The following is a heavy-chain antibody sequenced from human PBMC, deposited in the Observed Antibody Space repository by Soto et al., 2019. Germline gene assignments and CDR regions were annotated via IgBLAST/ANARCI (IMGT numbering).Heavy chain of an antibody. Sequence: QVQLVQSGPEVKKPGASVKVSCKASGYIFTNYGITWVRQAPGQGLEWMGWISSYNGNTNYAQKFQGRVTITADESKITAYMELSSLRSEDTAVYYCTRDRDYSAYDPAGQYYYGMDVWGQGTTVTVSS. CDR1: GYIFTNYG. V-gene: IGHV1-18*01. CDR3: TRDRDYSAYDPAGQYYYGMDV. D-gene: IGHD5-12*01. CDR2: ISSYNGNT. J-gene: IGHJ6*02.